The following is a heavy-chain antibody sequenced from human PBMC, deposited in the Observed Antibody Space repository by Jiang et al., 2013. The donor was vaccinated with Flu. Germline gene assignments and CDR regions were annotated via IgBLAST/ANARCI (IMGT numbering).Heavy chain of an antibody. CDR2: INHSGST. Sequence: LLKPSETLSLTCAVYGGSFSGYYWSWIRQPPGKGLEWIGEINHSGSTNYNPSLKSRVTISVDTSKNQFSLKLSSVTAADTALYYCARVRSSGGSCSLDYWGQGTLVTVSS. D-gene: IGHD2-15*01. CDR1: GGSFSGYY. V-gene: IGHV4-34*01. CDR3: ARVRSSGGSCSLDY. J-gene: IGHJ4*02.